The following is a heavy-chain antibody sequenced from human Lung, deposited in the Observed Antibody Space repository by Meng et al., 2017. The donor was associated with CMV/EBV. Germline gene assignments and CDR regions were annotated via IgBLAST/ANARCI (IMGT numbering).Heavy chain of an antibody. V-gene: IGHV3-30*04. D-gene: IGHD2-2*03. CDR3: AREIGYCSSNSCSPDLDY. Sequence: GGSLRLSCAASGFTFSSDAMHWVRQAPGKGLEWVAVISYDGNNKYYGDSVKGRFTISRDNSRNTLYLQMNSLRVEDTAVYYCAREIGYCSSNSCSPDLDYWGQGTXVTVSS. J-gene: IGHJ4*02. CDR2: ISYDGNNK. CDR1: GFTFSSDA.